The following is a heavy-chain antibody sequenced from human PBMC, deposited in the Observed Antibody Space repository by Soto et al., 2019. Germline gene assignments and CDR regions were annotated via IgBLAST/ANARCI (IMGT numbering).Heavy chain of an antibody. V-gene: IGHV3-13*01. CDR1: GFTFSSYD. D-gene: IGHD2-15*01. Sequence: GGSLRLSCAASGFTFSSYDMHWVRQATGKGLEWVSAIGTAGDTYYPGSAKGRFTISRENAKNSLYLQMNSLRAGDTAVYYCARGGCSGGSCPKYYPGLDVWGQGTTVTVSS. CDR3: ARGGCSGGSCPKYYPGLDV. CDR2: IGTAGDT. J-gene: IGHJ6*02.